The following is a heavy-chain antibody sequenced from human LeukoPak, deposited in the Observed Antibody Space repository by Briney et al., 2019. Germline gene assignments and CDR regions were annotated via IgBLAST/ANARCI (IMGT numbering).Heavy chain of an antibody. CDR1: GFTFSSYG. J-gene: IGHJ6*02. CDR2: ISYDGSNK. V-gene: IGHV3-30*18. D-gene: IGHD3-10*01. Sequence: GGSLRLSCAASGFTFSSYGMHCVRQAPGKGLEWVAVISYDGSNKYYADSVKGRFTISRDNSKNTLYLQMNSLRAEDTAVYYCAKDYYGSGSYYNSWYYYYYYGMDVWGQGTTVTVSS. CDR3: AKDYYGSGSYYNSWYYYYYYGMDV.